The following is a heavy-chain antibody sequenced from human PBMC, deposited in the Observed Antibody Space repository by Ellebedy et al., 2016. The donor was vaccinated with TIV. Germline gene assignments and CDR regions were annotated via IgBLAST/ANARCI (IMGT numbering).Heavy chain of an antibody. CDR1: GGSINSSSYY. CDR2: IYYSGST. CDR3: ARKVSTAPYYSYGLDV. D-gene: IGHD5/OR15-5a*01. J-gene: IGHJ6*02. Sequence: MPSETLSLTCTVSGGSINSSSYYWSWIRQPPGKGLDWIGHIYYSGSTNYNPSLQSRVTISVDTSTNQFSLKLTSVTAADTAVYYCARKVSTAPYYSYGLDVWGQGTTVTVSS. V-gene: IGHV4-61*05.